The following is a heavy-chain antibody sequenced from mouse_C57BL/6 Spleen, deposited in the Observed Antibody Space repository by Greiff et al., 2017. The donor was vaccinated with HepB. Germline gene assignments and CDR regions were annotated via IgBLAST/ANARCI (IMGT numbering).Heavy chain of an antibody. J-gene: IGHJ4*01. V-gene: IGHV1-81*01. D-gene: IGHD1-1*01. CDR3: ARSITTVVAYAMDY. CDR1: GYTFTSYG. CDR2: IYPRSGNT. Sequence: VQLQQSGAELARPGASVKLSCKASGYTFTSYGISWVKQRTGQGLEWIGEIYPRSGNTYYNEKFKGKATLTADKSSSTAYMELRSLTSEDSAAYFCARSITTVVAYAMDYWGQGTSVTVSS.